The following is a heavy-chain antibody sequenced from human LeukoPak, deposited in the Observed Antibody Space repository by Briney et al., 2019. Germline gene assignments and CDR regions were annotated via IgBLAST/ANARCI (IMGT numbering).Heavy chain of an antibody. V-gene: IGHV3-11*04. D-gene: IGHD3-22*01. CDR3: ARVDDSSGYLIDY. CDR2: ISLSGNMI. Sequence: GGSLRLSCAASGFIFSDYYMGWVRQAPGKGLEWVSSISLSGNMIYYADSVKGRFTISRDNAKNSLYLQMNSLRAEDTAVYYCARVDDSSGYLIDYWGQGTLVTVSS. CDR1: GFIFSDYY. J-gene: IGHJ4*02.